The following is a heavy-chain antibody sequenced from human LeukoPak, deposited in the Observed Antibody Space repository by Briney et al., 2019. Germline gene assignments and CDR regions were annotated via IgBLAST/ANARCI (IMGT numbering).Heavy chain of an antibody. V-gene: IGHV4-39*02. CDR1: GGSISSRSYY. CDR3: AREYFSSPDF. CDR2: VYYSGST. D-gene: IGHD6-6*01. J-gene: IGHJ4*02. Sequence: SETLSLTCTVSGGSISSRSYYWGWMRQPPGKGLEWIGSVYYSGSTFYNPSLKSRVTISVDTSKNQFSLKLSSVSAADTAVYYCAREYFSSPDFWGQGTLVTGSS.